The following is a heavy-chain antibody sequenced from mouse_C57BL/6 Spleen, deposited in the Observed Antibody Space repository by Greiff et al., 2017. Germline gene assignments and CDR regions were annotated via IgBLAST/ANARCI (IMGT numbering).Heavy chain of an antibody. CDR2: INPNNGGT. J-gene: IGHJ2*01. D-gene: IGHD2-5*01. CDR1: GYTFTDYY. V-gene: IGHV1-26*01. Sequence: VQLQQSGPELVKPGASVKISCKASGYTFTDYYMNWVKQSHGKSLEWIGDINPNNGGTSYNQKFKGKATLTVDKSSSTAYMELRSLTSEDSAVYYCARDYSNYGFLDYWGQGTTLTVSS. CDR3: ARDYSNYGFLDY.